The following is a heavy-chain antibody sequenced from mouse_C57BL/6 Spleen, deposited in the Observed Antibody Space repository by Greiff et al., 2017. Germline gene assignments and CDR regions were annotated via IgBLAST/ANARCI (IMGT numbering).Heavy chain of an antibody. CDR1: GFTFSNYW. D-gene: IGHD1-1*01. V-gene: IGHV6-3*01. CDR3: TVITTVASDY. Sequence: EVKLMESGGGLVQPGGSMKLSCVASGFTFSNYWMNWVRQSPEKGLEWVAQIRLKSDNYATHYAESVKGRFTISRDDSKSSVYLQMNNLRAEDTGIYYCTVITTVASDYWGQGTTLTVSS. J-gene: IGHJ2*01. CDR2: IRLKSDNYAT.